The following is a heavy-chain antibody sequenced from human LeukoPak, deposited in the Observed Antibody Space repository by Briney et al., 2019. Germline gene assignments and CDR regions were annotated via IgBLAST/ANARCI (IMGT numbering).Heavy chain of an antibody. CDR3: ARRYYDSSGYYYGLDAFDI. V-gene: IGHV5-51*01. CDR2: IYPGDSDT. J-gene: IGHJ3*02. D-gene: IGHD3-22*01. Sequence: PGESLKISCKGSGYSFTSYWIGWVRQMPGKGLEWMGIIYPGDSDTRYSPSFQGQVTISADKSISTAYLQWSSLKASDTAMYHCARRYYDSSGYYYGLDAFDIWGQGTMVTVSS. CDR1: GYSFTSYW.